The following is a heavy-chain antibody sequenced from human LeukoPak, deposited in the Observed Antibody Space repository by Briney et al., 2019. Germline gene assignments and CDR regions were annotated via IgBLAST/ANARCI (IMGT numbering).Heavy chain of an antibody. CDR3: ARGMTGYWDY. J-gene: IGHJ4*02. CDR1: GYTFTSYD. Sequence: GASVKVSCKASGYTFTSYDINWVRQAPGQGLEWMGGIIPIFGTANYAQKFQGRVTITTDESTSTAYMELSSLRSEDTAVYYCARGMTGYWDYWGQGTLVTVSS. D-gene: IGHD3-9*01. CDR2: IIPIFGTA. V-gene: IGHV1-69*05.